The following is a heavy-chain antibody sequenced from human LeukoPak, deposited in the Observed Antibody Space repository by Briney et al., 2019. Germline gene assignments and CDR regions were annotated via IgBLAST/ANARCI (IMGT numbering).Heavy chain of an antibody. V-gene: IGHV1-69*01. CDR3: ARGRKGSMVRGVIPMDY. D-gene: IGHD3-10*01. CDR2: IFGTA. J-gene: IGHJ4*02. Sequence: IFGTANYAQKFQGRVTITADESTSTAYMELSSLRSEDTAVYYCARGRKGSMVRGVIPMDYWGQGTLVTVSS.